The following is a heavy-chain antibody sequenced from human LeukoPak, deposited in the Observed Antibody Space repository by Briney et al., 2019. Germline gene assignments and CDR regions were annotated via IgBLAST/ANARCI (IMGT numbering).Heavy chain of an antibody. CDR2: INPNSGGT. J-gene: IGHJ4*02. D-gene: IGHD1-26*01. V-gene: IGHV1-2*02. CDR3: ARDLLYSGSGGY. Sequence: ASVKVSCKASGYTFTGYYMHWVRQAPGQGREWMGWINPNSGGTNYAQEFQGRVTMTRDTSISTAYMELSSLRSDDTAVYYCARDLLYSGSGGYWGQGTLVSVS. CDR1: GYTFTGYY.